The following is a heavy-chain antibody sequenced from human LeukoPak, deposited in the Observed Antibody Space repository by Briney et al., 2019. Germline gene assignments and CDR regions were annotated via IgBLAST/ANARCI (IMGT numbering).Heavy chain of an antibody. Sequence: PGGSLRLSCVVSGFTLNNYAMTWGRQAPGKGLAWVSSIGASGVYMFYADSVRGRFTMSRDNSKNTLYLQMNSLRAEDTAVYFCAKEGDSSGYYVILCFFDYWGQGTLVTVSS. J-gene: IGHJ4*02. CDR2: IGASGVYM. V-gene: IGHV3-23*01. CDR3: AKEGDSSGYYVILCFFDY. D-gene: IGHD6-19*01. CDR1: GFTLNNYA.